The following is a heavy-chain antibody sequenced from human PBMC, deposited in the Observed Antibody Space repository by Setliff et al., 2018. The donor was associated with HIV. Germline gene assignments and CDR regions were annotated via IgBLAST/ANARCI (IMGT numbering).Heavy chain of an antibody. D-gene: IGHD3-16*01. CDR2: LYPADSNI. Sequence: GETLKISCKGSGYSFSSYWIGWVRQMPGKGLEFMGLLYPADSNIRYSPSFQGQVTISVDKSTNTAFLQWTSLRASDTAMYYCTRLWHENWGGVDYWGQGTLVTVSS. J-gene: IGHJ4*02. V-gene: IGHV5-51*01. CDR1: GYSFSSYW. CDR3: TRLWHENWGGVDY.